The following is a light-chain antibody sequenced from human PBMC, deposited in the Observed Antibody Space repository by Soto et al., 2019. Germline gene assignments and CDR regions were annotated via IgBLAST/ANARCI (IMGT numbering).Light chain of an antibody. CDR3: QQYNKWPLT. V-gene: IGKV3-15*01. CDR2: AVS. J-gene: IGKJ1*01. CDR1: QSVSSN. Sequence: EIMMTQSPGTLSASPGERATLSCRASQSVSSNLAWYQQKPGQAPRLLIYAVSTRATGIPARFSGSGSGTEFTLTISSLQSEDFAVYCCQQYNKWPLTFGQGTKVEIK.